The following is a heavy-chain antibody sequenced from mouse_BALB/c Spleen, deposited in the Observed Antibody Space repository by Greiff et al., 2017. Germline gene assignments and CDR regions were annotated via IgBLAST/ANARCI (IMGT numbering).Heavy chain of an antibody. V-gene: IGHV2-2*02. CDR3: ARRGLYRYYAMDY. CDR1: GFSLTGYG. D-gene: IGHD2-14*01. J-gene: IGHJ4*01. Sequence: VQLQQSGPGLVAPSQSLSITCPFSGFSLTGYGVNWVRQPPGKGLEWLGVIWSGGSTDYNAAFISRLSISKDNSKSQVFFKMNSLQANDTAIYYCARRGLYRYYAMDYWGQGTSVTVSS. CDR2: IWSGGST.